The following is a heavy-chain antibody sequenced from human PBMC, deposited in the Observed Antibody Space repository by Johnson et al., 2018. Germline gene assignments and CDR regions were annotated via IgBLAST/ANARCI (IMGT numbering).Heavy chain of an antibody. J-gene: IGHJ1*01. CDR1: GGSLSGYY. CDR3: SRGVTDHH. CDR2: INHRGST. D-gene: IGHD4-23*01. Sequence: QVQLQQWGAGLLKXSETXSLXCAVYGGSLSGYYWSWIRQPPGKGLEWIGEINHRGSTNYNSSLKSRVTISIDTSKNQFSLKVSSVTAADPAGYYCSRGVTDHHWSQGTLVTVSS. V-gene: IGHV4-34*01.